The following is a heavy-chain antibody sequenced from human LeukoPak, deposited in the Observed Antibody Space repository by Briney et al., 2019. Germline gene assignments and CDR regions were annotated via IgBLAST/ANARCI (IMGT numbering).Heavy chain of an antibody. CDR3: ARDPRGPTGYDAISRDTFDY. D-gene: IGHD1-14*01. V-gene: IGHV3-21*01. Sequence: GGSLRLSCAASGFSFSDYSMNWVRQAPGKGLEWVSSINSGGGHFRYYAESVKGRFIISKDNAKKSVFLQMNRLTVDDTAVYYCARDPRGPTGYDAISRDTFDYWGQGTLVTVSS. CDR1: GFSFSDYS. CDR2: INSGGGHFR. J-gene: IGHJ4*02.